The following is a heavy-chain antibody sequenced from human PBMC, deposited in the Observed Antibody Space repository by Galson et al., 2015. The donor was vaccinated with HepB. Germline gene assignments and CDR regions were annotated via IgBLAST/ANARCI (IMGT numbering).Heavy chain of an antibody. J-gene: IGHJ6*03. CDR1: GFTFNTYN. Sequence: SLRLSCAASGFTFNTYNMNWVRQAPGKGLEWVSSISSTSGYIYYADSVEGRFTVSRDNAKNSLYLQMNSLRAEDTAVYYCARDRVGPFFNYFSTVPYSYYYMDVWGKGATVTVSS. CDR2: ISSTSGYI. V-gene: IGHV3-21*01. CDR3: ARDRVGPFFNYFSTVPYSYYYMDV. D-gene: IGHD5-24*01.